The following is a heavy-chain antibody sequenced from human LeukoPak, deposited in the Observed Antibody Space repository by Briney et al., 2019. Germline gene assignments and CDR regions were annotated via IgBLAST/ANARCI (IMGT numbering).Heavy chain of an antibody. D-gene: IGHD2-2*03. CDR1: GYTFTSYG. Sequence: ASVKVSCKASGYTFTSYGISWVRQAPGQGLEWMGWISAYNGNTNYAQKLQGRVTMTTDTSTSTAYMELRSLRSDDTAVYYCATAILLDGWFDPWGQGTLVTVSS. CDR3: ATAILLDGWFDP. V-gene: IGHV1-18*01. CDR2: ISAYNGNT. J-gene: IGHJ5*02.